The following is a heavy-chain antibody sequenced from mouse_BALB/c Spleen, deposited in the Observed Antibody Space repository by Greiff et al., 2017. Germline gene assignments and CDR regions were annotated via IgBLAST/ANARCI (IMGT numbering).Heavy chain of an antibody. CDR2: IDPANGNT. CDR3: ARGDYDYDSAWFAY. CDR1: GFNIKDTY. J-gene: IGHJ3*01. Sequence: EVQLQQSGAELVKPGASVKLSCTASGFNIKDTYMHWVKQRPEQGLEWIGRIDPANGNTKYDPKFQGKATITADTSSNTAYLQLSSLTSEDTAVYYCARGDYDYDSAWFAYWGQGTLVTVSA. D-gene: IGHD2-4*01. V-gene: IGHV14-3*02.